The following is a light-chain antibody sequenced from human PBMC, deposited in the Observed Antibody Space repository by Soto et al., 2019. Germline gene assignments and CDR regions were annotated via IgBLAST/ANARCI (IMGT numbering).Light chain of an antibody. Sequence: DIQMTHSPSSLSASVGDRVTITCHSSQDISNYLNWYQQKPGKAPKLLIYDASNLETGVPSRFSGSGSGTDFTFTISSLQPEDIATYYCQQYDNLPPALTFGGGTKVDIK. CDR3: QQYDNLPPALT. CDR2: DAS. J-gene: IGKJ4*01. V-gene: IGKV1-33*01. CDR1: QDISNY.